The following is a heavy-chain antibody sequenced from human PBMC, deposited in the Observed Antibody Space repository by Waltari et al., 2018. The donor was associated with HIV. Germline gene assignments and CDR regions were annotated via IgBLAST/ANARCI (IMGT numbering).Heavy chain of an antibody. V-gene: IGHV3-7*01. Sequence: EVQPVESGGGLVQPGGSLSRSCAVSGFTFRSYWITWVRQAPGKGLEWVANIKEDGSEKYYVDSVKGRFTISRDNAKKSLYLQMNSLRVEDTAVYYCARDPEGYTLGGGDFDYWGQGTLVTVSS. CDR2: IKEDGSEK. CDR3: ARDPEGYTLGGGDFDY. J-gene: IGHJ4*02. CDR1: GFTFRSYW. D-gene: IGHD5-12*01.